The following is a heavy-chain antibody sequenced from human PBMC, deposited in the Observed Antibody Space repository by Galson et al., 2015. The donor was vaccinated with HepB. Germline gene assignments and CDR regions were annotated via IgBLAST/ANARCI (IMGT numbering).Heavy chain of an antibody. CDR3: VKNGIEYSNSGYFEV. CDR1: GFNFSNYG. J-gene: IGHJ4*02. D-gene: IGHD4-11*01. V-gene: IGHV3-33*06. Sequence: SLRLSCASSGFNFSNYGMHWVRQIPGKGLEWVAKIWYDGRNKNYGDSVKGRFVISRDNLKNTLYLQMNSLRVEDTAFYYCVKNGIEYSNSGYFEVWGQGTLVIVSS. CDR2: IWYDGRNK.